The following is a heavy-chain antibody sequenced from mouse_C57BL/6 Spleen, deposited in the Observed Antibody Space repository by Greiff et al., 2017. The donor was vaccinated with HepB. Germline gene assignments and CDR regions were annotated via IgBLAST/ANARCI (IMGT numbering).Heavy chain of an antibody. CDR3: ARRKDYYGSSPYAMDY. Sequence: QVQLQQSGPGLVQPSQSLSITCTVSGFSLTSYGVHWVRQSPGKGLEWLGVIWSGGSTGYNAAFISRLSISKDNSKSQVFFKMNSLQADDTAIYYCARRKDYYGSSPYAMDYWGQGTSVTVSS. CDR1: GFSLTSYG. J-gene: IGHJ4*01. CDR2: IWSGGST. D-gene: IGHD1-1*01. V-gene: IGHV2-2*01.